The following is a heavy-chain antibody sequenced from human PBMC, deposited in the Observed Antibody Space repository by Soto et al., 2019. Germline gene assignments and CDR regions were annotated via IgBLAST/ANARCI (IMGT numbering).Heavy chain of an antibody. J-gene: IGHJ5*02. CDR1: GFTFSRFP. D-gene: IGHD2-15*01. CDR3: AKDVLPASNVVVVAESQFDP. Sequence: GGSLGLSCGGSGFTFSRFPMCWFRQAPGKGLEWVAGINGGGSSTSYADSVQGRFTISRDNSKNTLLLHMDRLTAEDTAVYYCAKDVLPASNVVVVAESQFDPWGQGTLLPVSS. CDR2: INGGGSST. V-gene: IGHV3-23*01.